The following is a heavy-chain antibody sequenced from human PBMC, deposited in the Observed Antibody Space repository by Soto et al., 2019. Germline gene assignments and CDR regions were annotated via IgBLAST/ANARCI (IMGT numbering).Heavy chain of an antibody. D-gene: IGHD2-15*01. J-gene: IGHJ4*02. CDR1: GYTFTRYN. CDR2: INPSGGTT. CDR3: AMVRGGGSEYSFDY. V-gene: IGHV1-46*01. Sequence: ASVKVSCKASGYTFTRYNVHWVRQAPGQGLEWMAIINPSGGTTYYVQKFEGRVTLTTDTSTSTVYMELSSLRSDDTAVYYCAMVRGGGSEYSFDYWGPGTMVTVYS.